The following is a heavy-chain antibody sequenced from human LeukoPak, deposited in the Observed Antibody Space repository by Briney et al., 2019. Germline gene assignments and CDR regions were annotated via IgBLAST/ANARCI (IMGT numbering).Heavy chain of an antibody. CDR3: ARVIGIAAAVGAFDI. D-gene: IGHD6-13*01. CDR2: IYYSGST. V-gene: IGHV4-59*08. Sequence: SETLSLTCTVSGGSISSYYWSWIRQPPGKGLEWIGYIYYSGSTNYNPSLKSRVTISVDTSKNQISLKLSSVTAADTAVYYCARVIGIAAAVGAFDIWGQGTMVTVSS. CDR1: GGSISSYY. J-gene: IGHJ3*02.